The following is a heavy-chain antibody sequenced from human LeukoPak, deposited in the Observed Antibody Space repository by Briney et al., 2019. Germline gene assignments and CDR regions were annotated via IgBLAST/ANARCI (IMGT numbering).Heavy chain of an antibody. CDR2: IYYSGST. Sequence: SESLSLTCTVSGGSISSYDWSWIRQPPGKGLEWIGYIYYSGSTNYNPSLKSRVTISVDTSKNQFSLKLSSVTAADTAVYYCARGLAAAAVAGLDYWGQGTLVTVSS. D-gene: IGHD6-19*01. CDR3: ARGLAAAAVAGLDY. J-gene: IGHJ4*02. V-gene: IGHV4-59*01. CDR1: GGSISSYD.